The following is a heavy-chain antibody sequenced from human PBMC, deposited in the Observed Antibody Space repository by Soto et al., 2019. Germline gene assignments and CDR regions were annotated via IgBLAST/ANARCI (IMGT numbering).Heavy chain of an antibody. J-gene: IGHJ4*02. CDR2: IYYNGNT. D-gene: IGHD3-3*01. V-gene: IGHV4-59*01. CDR3: ARDGSRYDFWSGPYYFDY. Sequence: SETLPLTCTVSGGSISTYYWSWIRQPTGKGLEWIGYIYYNGNTNYNPSLKSRVTISVDTSKNQFSLRLRSVSAADTAVYYCARDGSRYDFWSGPYYFDYWGQGTLVTVPS. CDR1: GGSISTYY.